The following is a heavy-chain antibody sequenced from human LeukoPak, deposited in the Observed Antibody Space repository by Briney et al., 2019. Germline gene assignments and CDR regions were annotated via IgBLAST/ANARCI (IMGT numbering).Heavy chain of an antibody. V-gene: IGHV4-61*01. CDR1: GGSFISGSYY. CDR2: IYYSGST. D-gene: IGHD3-16*01. CDR3: ATTFGKGNY. J-gene: IGHJ4*02. Sequence: PSETLSLTCTVSGGSFISGSYYWRWIRQPPGKGLEWIGYIYYSGSTNYNPSLKSRITISVNTSKNQFSLKLSSVTAADTAVYYCATTFGKGNYWGQGTLVTVSS.